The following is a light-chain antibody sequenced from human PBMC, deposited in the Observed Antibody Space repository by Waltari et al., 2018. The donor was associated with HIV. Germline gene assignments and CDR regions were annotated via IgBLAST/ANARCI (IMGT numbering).Light chain of an antibody. CDR2: SHK. V-gene: IGLV1-44*01. Sequence: QSVLTQPPSAPGSPGQRVSISCSGRISNIAATLLHWYQQFPGTAPKLLFYSHKQLTSGVPDRFSGSKSGTSASLGISGLQSDDEADYYCASWDDSLNGWVFGGGTKLAVL. J-gene: IGLJ3*02. CDR1: ISNIAATL. CDR3: ASWDDSLNGWV.